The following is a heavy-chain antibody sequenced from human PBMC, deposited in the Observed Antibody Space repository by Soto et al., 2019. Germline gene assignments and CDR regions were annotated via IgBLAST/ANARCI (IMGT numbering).Heavy chain of an antibody. CDR3: ARREYCGGDCYLYGMDV. J-gene: IGHJ6*02. V-gene: IGHV4-39*01. CDR1: GGSISSSSYY. D-gene: IGHD2-21*02. CDR2: IYYSGST. Sequence: SETLSLTCTVSGGSISSSSYYWGWIRQPPGKGLEWIGSIYYSGSTYYNPSLKSRVTISVDTSKNQFSLKLSSVTAADTAVYYCARREYCGGDCYLYGMDVWGQGTTVTVSS.